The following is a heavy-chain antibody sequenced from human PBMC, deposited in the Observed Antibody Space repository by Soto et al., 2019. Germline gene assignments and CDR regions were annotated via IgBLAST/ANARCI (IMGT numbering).Heavy chain of an antibody. D-gene: IGHD2-15*01. CDR1: GFTFRNYA. CDR2: IAYDGSNA. CDR3: ARGDREDILVVVGARPGEYGIDI. V-gene: IGHV3-30-3*01. J-gene: IGHJ6*02. Sequence: QVQLVESGGGVVQPGGSLRLSCAASGFTFRNYAMHWVRQAPGKGLECLAVIAYDGSNAFYRDSVKGRFTISRDNSKNTLYLHISSLRSEVTGVYYCARGDREDILVVVGARPGEYGIDIWGQGTTVTVSS.